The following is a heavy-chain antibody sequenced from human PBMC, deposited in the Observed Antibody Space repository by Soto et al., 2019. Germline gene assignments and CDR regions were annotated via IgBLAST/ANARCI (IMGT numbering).Heavy chain of an antibody. CDR3: ARESRYSSSSSLPNPIAGKTSYYYYGMDV. V-gene: IGHV1-69*06. CDR2: IIPIFGTA. CDR1: GGTFSSYA. J-gene: IGHJ6*02. Sequence: SVKVSCKASGGTFSSYAISWVRQAPGQGLEWMGGIIPIFGTANYAQKFQGRVTITADKSTSTAYMELSSLRSEDTAVYYCARESRYSSSSSLPNPIAGKTSYYYYGMDVWGQGTTVTVSS. D-gene: IGHD6-6*01.